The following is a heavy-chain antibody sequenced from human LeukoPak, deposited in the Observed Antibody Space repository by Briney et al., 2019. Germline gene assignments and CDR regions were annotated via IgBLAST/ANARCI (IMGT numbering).Heavy chain of an antibody. J-gene: IGHJ6*02. D-gene: IGHD3-9*01. CDR3: ARSWYYDILTGYYYYGMDV. Sequence: ASVTVSFKASGYTFTSYDINWVRQATGQGLEWTGWMNPNSGNTGYAQKFQGRVTMTRNTSISTAYMELSSLRSEDTAVYYCARSWYYDILTGYYYYGMDVWGQGTTVTVSS. CDR2: MNPNSGNT. CDR1: GYTFTSYD. V-gene: IGHV1-8*01.